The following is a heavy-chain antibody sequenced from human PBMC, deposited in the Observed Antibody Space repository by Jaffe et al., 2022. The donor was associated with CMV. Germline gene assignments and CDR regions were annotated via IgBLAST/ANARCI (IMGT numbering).Heavy chain of an antibody. CDR3: AKGGSSLVTRPSFDY. Sequence: EVQLLDSGGGLIQPGGSLRLSCEASGFTFISYAMSWVRQAPGKGLEWVSVISGSGGSTYYADSVKGRFTISRDNSMNTLYLQMHGLRAEDTAVYYCAKGGSSLVTRPSFDYWGQGTLVTVSS. V-gene: IGHV3-23*01. CDR2: ISGSGGST. D-gene: IGHD6-6*01. J-gene: IGHJ4*02. CDR1: GFTFISYA.